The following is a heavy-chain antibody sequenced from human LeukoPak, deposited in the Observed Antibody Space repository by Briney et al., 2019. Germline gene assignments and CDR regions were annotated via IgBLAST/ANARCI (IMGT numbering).Heavy chain of an antibody. D-gene: IGHD4-17*01. CDR2: ISDSSTYT. CDR3: AKESGIRSYGAYFPH. CDR1: AFTFSDYY. J-gene: IGHJ1*01. Sequence: GGSLRLSCAASAFTFSDYYMAWIRQAPGKGLEWVSYISDSSTYTNYADSVKGRFTISRDNTKNSLYLQMNSLRAEDTAVYYCAKESGIRSYGAYFPHWGQGTLVTVSS. V-gene: IGHV3-11*06.